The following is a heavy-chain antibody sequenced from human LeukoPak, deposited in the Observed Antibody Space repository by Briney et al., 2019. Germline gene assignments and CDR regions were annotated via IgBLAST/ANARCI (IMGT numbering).Heavy chain of an antibody. CDR3: AGGYFYSNYISKFDY. D-gene: IGHD4-11*01. Sequence: PGGSLRLSCAASGFTFSSYSLNWVRQAPGKGLEWVSSISSSSSYIYYADSVKGRVTISRDNAKNSLYLQMNSLTPEDTAVYYCAGGYFYSNYISKFDYWGQGTLVTVSS. CDR1: GFTFSSYS. CDR2: ISSSSSYI. V-gene: IGHV3-21*01. J-gene: IGHJ4*02.